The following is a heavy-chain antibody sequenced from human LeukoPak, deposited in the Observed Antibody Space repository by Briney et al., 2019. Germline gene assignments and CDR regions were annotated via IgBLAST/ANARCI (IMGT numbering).Heavy chain of an antibody. CDR3: AKDGLGQQLDQWVSNWFDP. J-gene: IGHJ5*02. Sequence: GGSLRLSCAASGFTFDDYAMHWVRQAPGKGLEWVSGISWNSGSIGYADSVKGRFTISRDNAKNSLYLQMNSLRAEDTALYYCAKDGLGQQLDQWVSNWFDPWGQGTLVTVSS. D-gene: IGHD6-13*01. V-gene: IGHV3-9*01. CDR2: ISWNSGSI. CDR1: GFTFDDYA.